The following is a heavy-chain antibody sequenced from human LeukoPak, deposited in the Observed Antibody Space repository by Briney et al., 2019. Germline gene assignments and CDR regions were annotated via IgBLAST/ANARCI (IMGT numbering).Heavy chain of an antibody. Sequence: ASVKVSCKASGYTFSTFGIAWVRQAPGQGLEWMGWISAYTGDTDYAQNLQGRVTMTTDTSTNTAYMELGSLRSDDTAVYYFARYRLSDSPINWFDPWGQGTLVTVSS. V-gene: IGHV1-18*01. CDR2: ISAYTGDT. CDR3: ARYRLSDSPINWFDP. J-gene: IGHJ5*02. CDR1: GYTFSTFG. D-gene: IGHD3-22*01.